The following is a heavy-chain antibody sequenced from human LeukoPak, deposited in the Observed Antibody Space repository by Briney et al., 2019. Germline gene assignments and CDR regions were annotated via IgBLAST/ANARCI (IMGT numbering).Heavy chain of an antibody. CDR3: ARGEVYAHDAFDI. CDR1: GGSISTYY. Sequence: SETLSLTCTVSGGSISTYYWSWIRQPAGKGLEWIGRIHTSGSTLYDPSLKSRVTMSLDTSKNQFSLNLSSVTAADTAVYYCARGEVYAHDAFDIWGQGTMVTVSS. V-gene: IGHV4-4*07. J-gene: IGHJ3*02. CDR2: IHTSGST. D-gene: IGHD2-8*01.